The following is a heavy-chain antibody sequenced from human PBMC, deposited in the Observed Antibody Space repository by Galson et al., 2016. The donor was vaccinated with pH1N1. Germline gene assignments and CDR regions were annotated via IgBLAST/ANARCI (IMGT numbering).Heavy chain of an antibody. Sequence: SVKVSCKASADTFNRYGITWVLQAPGQGLQWMGWINTRNGYTRISQKFQGRVTMTTDTTANTVYMELTSLKSDDTGVYYCARGRGDLAGYYYGLDIWGQGTTVTVSS. CDR3: ARGRGDLAGYYYGLDI. J-gene: IGHJ6*02. CDR1: ADTFNRYG. CDR2: INTRNGYT. V-gene: IGHV1-18*01.